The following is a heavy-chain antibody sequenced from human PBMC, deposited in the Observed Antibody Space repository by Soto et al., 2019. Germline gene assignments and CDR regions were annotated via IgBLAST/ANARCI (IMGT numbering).Heavy chain of an antibody. CDR1: GGSVNNDKW. CDR2: IHSSGIT. V-gene: IGHV4-4*02. D-gene: IGHD3-9*01. CDR3: AGQWSAGYGAFDP. Sequence: QVQLQESGPGLVKPSGTLSLTCAVSGGSVNNDKWWSWVRQPPGKGLEWIGEIHSSGITNYNPFLKSRASIFVDKFKNQFSVKLTSVTVADTAVYFCAGQWSAGYGAFDPWGQGTLVTVSS. J-gene: IGHJ5*02.